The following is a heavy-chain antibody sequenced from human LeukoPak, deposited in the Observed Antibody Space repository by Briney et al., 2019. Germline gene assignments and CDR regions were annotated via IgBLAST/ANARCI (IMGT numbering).Heavy chain of an antibody. CDR2: ISAYNGNT. V-gene: IGHV1-18*01. CDR3: AREYCSGGSCDEINWFDP. Sequence: ASAKVSFKASGYTFTSYGISWVRQAPGQGLEWMGWISAYNGNTNYAQKLQGRVTMTTDTSTSTAYMELRSLRSDDTAVYYCAREYCSGGSCDEINWFDPWGQGTLVTVSS. D-gene: IGHD2-15*01. CDR1: GYTFTSYG. J-gene: IGHJ5*02.